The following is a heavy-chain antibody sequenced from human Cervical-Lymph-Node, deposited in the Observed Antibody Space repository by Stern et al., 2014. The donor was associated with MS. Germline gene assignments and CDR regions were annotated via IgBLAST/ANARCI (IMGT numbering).Heavy chain of an antibody. CDR3: ARKYDFWSGYSPLDY. V-gene: IGHV1-18*01. J-gene: IGHJ4*02. D-gene: IGHD3-3*01. Sequence: VHLVESGAEVKKPGASVKVSCKASGYTFTSYGISWVRQAPGQGLEWMGWISAYNGNTNYAQKLQGRVTMTTDTSTSTAYMELRSLRSDDTAVYYCARKYDFWSGYSPLDYWGQGTLVTVSS. CDR2: ISAYNGNT. CDR1: GYTFTSYG.